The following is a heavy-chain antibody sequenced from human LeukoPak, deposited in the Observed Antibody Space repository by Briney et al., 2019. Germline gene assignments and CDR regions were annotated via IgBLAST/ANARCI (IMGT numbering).Heavy chain of an antibody. D-gene: IGHD6-13*01. CDR1: GFTFSSYG. CDR2: ISYDGRNK. CDR3: ATVAAAGSSLFDY. V-gene: IGHV3-30*03. J-gene: IGHJ4*02. Sequence: GGSLRLSCAASGFTFSSYGMHWVRQAPGKGLEWVAVISYDGRNKYYADPVKGRFTISRDSSKNTLFLQMNSLRTEDTAVYYCATVAAAGSSLFDYWGQGTLVTVSS.